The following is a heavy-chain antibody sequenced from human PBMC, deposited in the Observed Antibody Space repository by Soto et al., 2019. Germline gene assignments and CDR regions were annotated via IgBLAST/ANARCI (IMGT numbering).Heavy chain of an antibody. J-gene: IGHJ4*02. V-gene: IGHV4-31*03. CDR2: IHYSGST. CDR1: GASISSGDYY. CDR3: ARLKSDCGSVMCYKGWVDY. Sequence: QVQLQESGPGLVKPLQTLSLTCTVSGASISSGDYYWSWIRQHPGKGLERIGIIHYSGSTNYNPSLESRVTIAVDTSKNQVSLKMSSVPAADTAVYYCARLKSDCGSVMCYKGWVDYWGQGTLVTVSS. D-gene: IGHD2-2*02.